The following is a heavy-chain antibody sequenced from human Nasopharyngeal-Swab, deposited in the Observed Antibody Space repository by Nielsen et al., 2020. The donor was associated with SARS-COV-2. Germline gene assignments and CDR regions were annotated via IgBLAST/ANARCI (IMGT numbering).Heavy chain of an antibody. CDR1: GFTFSSYA. CDR3: AKAVAPSSS. J-gene: IGHJ5*02. V-gene: IGHV3-23*01. D-gene: IGHD6-6*01. Sequence: GESLKISCAASGFTFSSYAMSWVRQVPGKGLEWVSAISGSGGSTYYADSVKGRFTISRDNSKNTLYLQMNSLRAEDTAVYYCAKAVAPSSSWGQGTLVTVSS. CDR2: ISGSGGST.